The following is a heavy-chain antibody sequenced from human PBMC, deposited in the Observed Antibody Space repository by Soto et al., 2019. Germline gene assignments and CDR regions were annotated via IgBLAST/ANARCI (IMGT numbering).Heavy chain of an antibody. D-gene: IGHD3-10*01. CDR1: GLTFSSYW. CDR2: IKQDGSEK. CDR3: ARGEAIGDDP. J-gene: IGHJ5*02. V-gene: IGHV3-7*01. Sequence: EVQLVESGGGLAQPGGSLRLSCAASGLTFSSYWMTWVRQAPGKGLEWVANIKQDGSEKYYVESVKGRFTISRDNVKNSLYLQMNNLRVEDTAVYYCARGEAIGDDPWGHGTLVTVSS.